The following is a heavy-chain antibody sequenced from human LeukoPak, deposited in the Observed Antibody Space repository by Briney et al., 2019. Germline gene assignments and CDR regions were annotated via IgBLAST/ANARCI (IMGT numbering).Heavy chain of an antibody. CDR2: ITGSGGTT. CDR1: GFTFSSYG. CDR3: AKAGSIRFDY. J-gene: IGHJ4*02. Sequence: GGSLRLPCAASGFTFSSYGMSWVRQAPGKGLEWVSAITGSGGTTYYADSVKGRFTISRDNSKNTLYMQMNSLRAGDTAVYYCAKAGSIRFDYWGQGTLVTVSS. V-gene: IGHV3-23*01. D-gene: IGHD1-26*01.